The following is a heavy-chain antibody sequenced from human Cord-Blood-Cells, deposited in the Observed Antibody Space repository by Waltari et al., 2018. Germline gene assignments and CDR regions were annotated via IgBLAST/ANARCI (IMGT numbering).Heavy chain of an antibody. Sequence: QVQLQESGPGLVKPSQTLSLTCTGPGGPISSGSYYWSWIRQPAGKGLEWIGYIYTSGSTNYNPSLKSRVTISVDTSKNQFSLKLSSVTAADTAVYYCARDLQATPYYDFWSGYPDAFDIWGQGTMVTVSS. D-gene: IGHD3-3*01. J-gene: IGHJ3*02. CDR2: IYTSGST. V-gene: IGHV4-61*09. CDR3: ARDLQATPYYDFWSGYPDAFDI. CDR1: GGPISSGSYY.